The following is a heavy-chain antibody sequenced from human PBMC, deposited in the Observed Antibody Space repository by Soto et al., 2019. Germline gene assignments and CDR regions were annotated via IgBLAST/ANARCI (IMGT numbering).Heavy chain of an antibody. CDR3: ARSYYYDSSNFDY. CDR1: GGSISSGGYY. J-gene: IGHJ4*02. V-gene: IGHV4-31*03. CDR2: IYYSGST. Sequence: PSETLSLTCTVSGGSISSGGYYWSWIRQHPGKGLEWIGYIYYSGSTYYNPSLKSRVTISVDTSKNQFSLKLSSVTAADTAVYYCARSYYYDSSNFDYWGQGTLVTVSS. D-gene: IGHD3-22*01.